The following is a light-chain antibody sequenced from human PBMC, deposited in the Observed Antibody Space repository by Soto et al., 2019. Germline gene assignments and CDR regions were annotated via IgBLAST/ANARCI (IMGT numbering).Light chain of an antibody. CDR2: DAS. CDR3: QQRTKWPLT. J-gene: IGKJ4*01. V-gene: IGKV3-11*01. Sequence: LTQSPHTLSLSPGERATLSCRASQGVDIYLAWYQQKPGQAPRLLIYDASKRASGVPGRVIGSGSGTDFTLTISSLEPEDFAVYFCQQRTKWPLTFGGGTKLEIK. CDR1: QGVDIY.